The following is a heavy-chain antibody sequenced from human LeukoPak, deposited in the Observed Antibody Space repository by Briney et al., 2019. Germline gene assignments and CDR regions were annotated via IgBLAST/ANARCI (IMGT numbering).Heavy chain of an antibody. CDR2: ISYDGSKK. CDR3: ARDRGIAKYYYYYGMDV. V-gene: IGHV3-30-3*01. Sequence: GGSLRLSGAASGFTFSSYAMSWVRQAPGKGLEWVAVISYDGSKKHYADSVKGRFTMSRDNSKNTVYLQMNSLRAEDTAVYYCARDRGIAKYYYYYGMDVWGQGTTVTVSS. J-gene: IGHJ6*02. CDR1: GFTFSSYA. D-gene: IGHD6-13*01.